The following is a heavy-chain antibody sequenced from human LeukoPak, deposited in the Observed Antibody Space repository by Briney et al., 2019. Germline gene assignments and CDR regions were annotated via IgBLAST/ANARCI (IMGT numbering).Heavy chain of an antibody. CDR2: MNPSSGNT. D-gene: IGHD3-9*01. V-gene: IGHV1-8*01. CDR3: ARQGSITIFWGLDYYYMDV. CDR1: GYTFTSYD. J-gene: IGHJ6*03. Sequence: ASVKVSFTASGYTFTSYDINWVRQATGQGLEWMGWMNPSSGNTGYAQKFQGRVTMTRNTSISTAYMELSSLRSEDTAVYYCARQGSITIFWGLDYYYMDVWGKGTTVTISS.